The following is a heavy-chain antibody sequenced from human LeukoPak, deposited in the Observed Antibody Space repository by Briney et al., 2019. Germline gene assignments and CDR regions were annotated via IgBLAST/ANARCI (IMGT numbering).Heavy chain of an antibody. CDR3: ARVDGSPDY. J-gene: IGHJ4*02. CDR1: GYTFTTLD. Sequence: ASVKVSCKASGYTFTTLDINWVRQGTGQGLEWMGWINPNSGNRGYAQKFQGRVTITRDTSISTAYMELSSLKSEDTAVYYCARVDGSPDYWGQGTLVTVSS. D-gene: IGHD2-15*01. CDR2: INPNSGNR. V-gene: IGHV1-8*03.